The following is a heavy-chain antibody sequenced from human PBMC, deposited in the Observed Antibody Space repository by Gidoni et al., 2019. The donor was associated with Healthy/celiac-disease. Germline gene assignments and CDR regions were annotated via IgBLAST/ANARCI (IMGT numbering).Heavy chain of an antibody. D-gene: IGHD2-2*01. CDR2: IYPSGGST. CDR1: GYTFTTYY. J-gene: IGHJ6*02. Sequence: QVQLVQSGAEGNKPGASVKVSCKASGYTFTTYYMHWVRQAPGQGLEWMGIIYPSGGSTTYAQKCQGRVTMTRDTSTSTVYMELSSLRSEDTAVYYCARGGQFQLLRQADVWGQGTTVTVSS. CDR3: ARGGQFQLLRQADV. V-gene: IGHV1-46*01.